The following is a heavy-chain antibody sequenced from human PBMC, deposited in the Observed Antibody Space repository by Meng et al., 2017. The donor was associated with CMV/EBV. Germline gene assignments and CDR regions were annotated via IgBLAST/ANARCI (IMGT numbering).Heavy chain of an antibody. CDR3: ARGNDFWSGPGQYYYSGLDV. J-gene: IGHJ6*02. V-gene: IGHV1-69*13. CDR2: LIPIFRTA. D-gene: IGHD3-3*01. CDR1: GGTSSSYG. Sequence: SVKVSCKASGGTSSSYGITWVRQAPGQGLEWVGGLIPIFRTANYAQKLQGRVTITSDESTSTAYMELSSLRSEDTAVYYCARGNDFWSGPGQYYYSGLDVWGQGTTVTVSS.